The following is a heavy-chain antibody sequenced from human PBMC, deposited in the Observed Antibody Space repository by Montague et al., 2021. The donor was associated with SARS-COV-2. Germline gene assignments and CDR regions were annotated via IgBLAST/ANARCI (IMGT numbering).Heavy chain of an antibody. J-gene: IGHJ3*02. V-gene: IGHV4-59*01. Sequence: SETLSLTCTVSGGSISSYYWSWIRQPPGKGLEWIGYIYYSGSTNYNPSLKSRVTISVDTSKNQFSLKLSSVTAADTAVYYCARNPGQIAGDAFDIWGQGTIVAVSS. CDR2: IYYSGST. CDR3: ARNPGQIAGDAFDI. D-gene: IGHD2-21*01. CDR1: GGSISSYY.